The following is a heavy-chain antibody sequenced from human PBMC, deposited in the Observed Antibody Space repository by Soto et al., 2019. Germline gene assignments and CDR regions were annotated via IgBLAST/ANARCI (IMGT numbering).Heavy chain of an antibody. CDR3: AKGEGQWFGELSPLGAFDI. CDR1: GFTFSSYG. J-gene: IGHJ3*02. CDR2: ISYDGSNK. V-gene: IGHV3-30*18. Sequence: PGGSLRLSCAASGFTFSSYGMHWVRQAPGKGLEWVAVISYDGSNKYYADPVKGRFTISRDNSKNTLYLQMNSLRAEDTAVYYCAKGEGQWFGELSPLGAFDIWGQGTMVTVSS. D-gene: IGHD3-10*01.